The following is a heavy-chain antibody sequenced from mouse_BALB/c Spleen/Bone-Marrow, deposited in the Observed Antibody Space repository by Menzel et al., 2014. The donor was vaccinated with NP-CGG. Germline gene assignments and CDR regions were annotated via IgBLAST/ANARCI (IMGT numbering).Heavy chain of an antibody. D-gene: IGHD2-14*01. V-gene: IGHV14-3*02. J-gene: IGHJ2*01. CDR1: GFNIKDTY. CDR2: VDPANGNT. Sequence: VQLKQSGAELVKPGASVKLSCTASGFNIKDTYMHWVKQRPEQGLEWIGRVDPANGNTKYDPKFQGKATITADTSSNIAYLQLSSLTSEDTAVYYCARYRLGTYFDYWGQGTTLTVSS. CDR3: ARYRLGTYFDY.